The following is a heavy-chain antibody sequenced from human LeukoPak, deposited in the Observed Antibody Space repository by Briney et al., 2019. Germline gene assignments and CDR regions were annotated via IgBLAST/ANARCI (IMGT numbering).Heavy chain of an antibody. CDR3: ARDTFFSCSSTSCSDY. CDR1: GGTFSSYA. D-gene: IGHD2-2*01. Sequence: SVKVSCKASGGTFSSYAISWVRQAPGQGLEWMGRIIPIFGTANYAQKFQGRVTVTTDESTSTAYMELSSLRSEDTAVYYCARDTFFSCSSTSCSDYWGQGTLVTVSS. CDR2: IIPIFGTA. J-gene: IGHJ4*02. V-gene: IGHV1-69*05.